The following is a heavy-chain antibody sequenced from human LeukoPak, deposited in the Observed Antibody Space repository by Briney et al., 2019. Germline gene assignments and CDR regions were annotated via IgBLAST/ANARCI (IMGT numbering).Heavy chain of an antibody. CDR2: ISSSGSTI. J-gene: IGHJ3*02. D-gene: IGHD5-24*01. V-gene: IGHV3-11*01. CDR3: AKDPPTVMANAFHI. Sequence: GGSLRLSCAASGFTFSDYYMSWIRQAPGKGLEWVSYISSSGSTIYYADSVKGRFTISRDNSKNTLYLQMNSLRADDTAVYSCAKDPPTVMANAFHIWGQGTMVTVS. CDR1: GFTFSDYY.